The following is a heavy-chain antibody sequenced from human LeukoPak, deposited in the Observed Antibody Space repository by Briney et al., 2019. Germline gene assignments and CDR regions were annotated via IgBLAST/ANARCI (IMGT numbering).Heavy chain of an antibody. J-gene: IGHJ3*02. V-gene: IGHV4-34*01. D-gene: IGHD3-16*01. CDR2: INHSGST. CDR1: GGSFSGYY. CDR3: ARIREGGAFDI. Sequence: SETLSLTCAVYGGSFSGYYWSWIRQPPGKGLEWIGEINHSGSTNYNPSLKSRVTISVDTSKNQFSLKLSSVTAADTAIYYCARIREGGAFDIWGQGTMVTVSS.